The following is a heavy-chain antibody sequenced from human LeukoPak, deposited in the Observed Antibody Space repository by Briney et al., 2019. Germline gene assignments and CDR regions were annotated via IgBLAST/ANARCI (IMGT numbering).Heavy chain of an antibody. J-gene: IGHJ3*02. CDR2: IKGDGSAK. CDR1: GFAFSDSW. D-gene: IGHD5-18*01. Sequence: QAGGSLRLSCVASGFAFSDSWMTWIRQAPGKGLEWVAFIKGDGSAKKYVDSVKGRFTISRDNAKNSLFLQMNSLRAEDTAVYYCARDRGWIQHDIWGQGTMVTVSS. V-gene: IGHV3-7*01. CDR3: ARDRGWIQHDI.